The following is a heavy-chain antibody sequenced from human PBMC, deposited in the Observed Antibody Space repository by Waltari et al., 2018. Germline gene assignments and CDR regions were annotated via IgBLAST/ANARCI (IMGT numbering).Heavy chain of an antibody. J-gene: IGHJ3*01. CDR3: ATYVGASVGTAAFDV. CDR1: GGSITSSSHY. V-gene: IGHV4-39*01. Sequence: QLHLQESGPGLVKPSETLSLACSVSGGSITSSSHYWGWIRQPPGKVLEWTGTISYSGATYYNPSLRSRVTISLDTSKNQFSLKLNSVTAADTAVYYCATYVGASVGTAAFDVWGQGTMVTASS. D-gene: IGHD3-10*02. CDR2: ISYSGAT.